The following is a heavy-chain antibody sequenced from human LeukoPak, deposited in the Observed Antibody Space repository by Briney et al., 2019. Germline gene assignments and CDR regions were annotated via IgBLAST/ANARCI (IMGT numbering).Heavy chain of an antibody. CDR3: ARPNRGALFDY. CDR1: GYTLTDYY. V-gene: IGHV1-2*02. CDR2: FNPNSGYT. D-gene: IGHD1-14*01. Sequence: ASVKVSCKASGYTLTDYYLHWVRQAPGQGLEWMGWFNPNSGYTNYAKKFQGRVTMTRDTSISTAYMELSRLTSDDTAMYYCARPNRGALFDYWGQGTLVTVSS. J-gene: IGHJ4*02.